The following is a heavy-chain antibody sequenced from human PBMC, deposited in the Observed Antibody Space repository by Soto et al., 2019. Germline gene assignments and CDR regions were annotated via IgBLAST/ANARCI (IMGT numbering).Heavy chain of an antibody. CDR1: GVNSIAHY. Sequence: PSQTLRLPSTVSGVNSIAHYCRWIRQTPGKGLEWIGYIYYSGSTNYNPSHKSRVTISVDPSKNQLSLKLSSLTAADTAVYSGARDLADSGVGNGFDAWGKGQWAPS. D-gene: IGHD3-10*01. J-gene: IGHJ3*01. V-gene: IGHV4-59*11. CDR3: ARDLADSGVGNGFDA. CDR2: IYYSGST.